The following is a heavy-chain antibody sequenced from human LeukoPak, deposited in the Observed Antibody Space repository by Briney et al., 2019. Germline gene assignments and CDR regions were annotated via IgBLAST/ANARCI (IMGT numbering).Heavy chain of an antibody. CDR1: GYTFTSYY. Sequence: ASVKVSCKASGYTFTSYYMHWVRQAPGQGLEWMGIINPSGGSTSYAQKFQGRVTMTRDTSTSTVYMELSSLRSEDTAVYYCATGYYDYVWGSYPPCMDVWGQGTTVTVSS. CDR2: INPSGGST. CDR3: ATGYYDYVWGSYPPCMDV. V-gene: IGHV1-46*01. D-gene: IGHD3-16*01. J-gene: IGHJ6*02.